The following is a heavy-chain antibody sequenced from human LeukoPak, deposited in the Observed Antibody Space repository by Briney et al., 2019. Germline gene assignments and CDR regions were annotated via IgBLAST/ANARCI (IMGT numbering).Heavy chain of an antibody. V-gene: IGHV3-30-3*01. CDR3: ARDFSGSYYGTTDYGMDV. CDR1: GFTFSSYA. J-gene: IGHJ6*02. CDR2: ILYDGSNK. D-gene: IGHD1-26*01. Sequence: GGSLTLPCAASGFTFSSYAMHWVRQAPGKGLEWVADILYDGSNKYYADFVNGVFIISRDNSKNTLYLQMYSLRAEDTTVYYWARDFSGSYYGTTDYGMDVWGQGTTVTVSS.